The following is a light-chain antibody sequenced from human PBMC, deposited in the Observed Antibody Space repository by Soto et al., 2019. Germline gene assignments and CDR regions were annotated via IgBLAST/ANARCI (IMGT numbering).Light chain of an antibody. CDR3: QHRSNWPRT. CDR1: QSIDTY. J-gene: IGKJ1*01. CDR2: DAS. V-gene: IGKV3-11*01. Sequence: DIVLTQSPATLSLSPGERATISCRASQSIDTYLAWYQQKPGKATRLLIYDASTRATGISARFSGSGSGTGFTLTSSSLEPEDFAVYYCQHRSNWPRTFGQGTKVEVK.